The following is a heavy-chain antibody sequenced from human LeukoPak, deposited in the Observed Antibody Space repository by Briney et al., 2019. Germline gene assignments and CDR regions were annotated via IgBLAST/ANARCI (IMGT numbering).Heavy chain of an antibody. D-gene: IGHD6-13*01. CDR3: ARARYSSSWGFDY. Sequence: SETLSLTCTVSGGSISSSSYYWGWIRQPPGKGLEWIGSIYYSGSTYYNPSLKSRVTISVDTSKNQFSLKLSSVTAADTAVYYCARARYSSSWGFDYWGQGTLVTVSS. J-gene: IGHJ4*02. CDR2: IYYSGST. V-gene: IGHV4-39*07. CDR1: GGSISSSSYY.